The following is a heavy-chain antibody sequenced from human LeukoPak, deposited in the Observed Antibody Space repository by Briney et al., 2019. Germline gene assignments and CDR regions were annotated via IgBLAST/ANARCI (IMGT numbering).Heavy chain of an antibody. CDR1: GGSLSSYY. J-gene: IGHJ5*02. D-gene: IGHD6-6*01. CDR3: AREAARPWFDP. Sequence: SETLSLTCTVSGGSLSSYYWSWVRQPAGGGLEWIGRIYTSGSTNYNPSLKSRVTMSVDTSENQFSLKLSSVTAADTAVYYCAREAARPWFDPWGQGTLVTVSS. CDR2: IYTSGST. V-gene: IGHV4-4*07.